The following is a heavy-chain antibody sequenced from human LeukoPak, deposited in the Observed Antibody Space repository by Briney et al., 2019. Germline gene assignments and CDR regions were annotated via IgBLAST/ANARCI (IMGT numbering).Heavy chain of an antibody. CDR1: GFTFDDYG. CDR2: INWNGGST. CDR3: ARESAYCGGDCLDY. V-gene: IGHV3-20*01. J-gene: IGHJ4*02. Sequence: GGSLRLSCAASGFTFDDYGMSWVRQAPGKGLEWVSSINWNGGSTGYADSVKGRFTISRDNAKNSLYLQMNSLRAEDTALYHCARESAYCGGDCLDYWGQGTLVTVSS. D-gene: IGHD2-21*02.